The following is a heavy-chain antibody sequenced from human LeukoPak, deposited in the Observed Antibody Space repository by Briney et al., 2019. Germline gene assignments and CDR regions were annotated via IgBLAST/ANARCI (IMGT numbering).Heavy chain of an antibody. Sequence: PGRSLRLSCAASGFTFNNYGMHWVRQSPGKGLEWVAVISSDGSDEYYAESVKGRFSISRDNSKNTLYLQMNNLRTDDTAVYYCANDRVREGDYWGQGTLVTVSS. J-gene: IGHJ4*02. D-gene: IGHD1-26*01. CDR1: GFTFNNYG. CDR3: ANDRVREGDY. V-gene: IGHV3-30*18. CDR2: ISSDGSDE.